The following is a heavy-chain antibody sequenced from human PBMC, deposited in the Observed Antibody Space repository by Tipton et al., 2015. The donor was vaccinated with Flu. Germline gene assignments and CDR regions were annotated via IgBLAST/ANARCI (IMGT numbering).Heavy chain of an antibody. V-gene: IGHV4-34*01. CDR1: GGSFSGYY. CDR2: INHSGST. J-gene: IGHJ6*03. Sequence: TLSLTCAVYGGSFSGYYWSWIRQPPGKGLEWIGEINHSGSTNYNPSLKSRVTISVDTSKNQFSLKLSSVTAADTAVYYCARTRWFAARPHYYYYYYMDVWGKGTTVTVSS. CDR3: ARTRWFAARPHYYYYYYMDV. D-gene: IGHD6-6*01.